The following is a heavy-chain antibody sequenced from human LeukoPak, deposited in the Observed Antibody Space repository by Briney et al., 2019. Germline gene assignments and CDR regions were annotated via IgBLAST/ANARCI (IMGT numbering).Heavy chain of an antibody. CDR2: INHSGST. D-gene: IGHD2-15*01. CDR3: ARGLNRDRSGGSCYYSGWFDP. J-gene: IGHJ5*02. Sequence: SETLSLTCAVYDGSFSGYYWSWIRQPPGKGLEWIGEINHSGSTNYNPSLKSRVTISVDTSKNQFSLKLSSVTAADTAVYYCARGLNRDRSGGSCYYSGWFDPWGQGTLVTVSS. V-gene: IGHV4-34*01. CDR1: DGSFSGYY.